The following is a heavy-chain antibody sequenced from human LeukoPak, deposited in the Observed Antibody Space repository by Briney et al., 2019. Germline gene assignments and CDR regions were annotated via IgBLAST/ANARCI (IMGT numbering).Heavy chain of an antibody. D-gene: IGHD6-13*01. J-gene: IGHJ4*02. CDR2: MNPNSGKT. Sequence: ASVKVSCKPSRYTFTTYDINWVRQATGHGLEWMGWMNPNSGKTGYAQKFQGRVAMTRNTSISTAYMELSSLRSEDTAVYYCARGSLAAAFWGQGTLVTVSS. V-gene: IGHV1-8*01. CDR3: ARGSLAAAF. CDR1: RYTFTTYD.